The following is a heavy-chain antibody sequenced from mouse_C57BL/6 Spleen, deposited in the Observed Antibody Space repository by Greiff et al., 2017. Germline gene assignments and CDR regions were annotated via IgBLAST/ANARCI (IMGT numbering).Heavy chain of an antibody. D-gene: IGHD2-4*01. V-gene: IGHV15-2*01. CDR2: ILPSIGRT. CDR1: DSEVFPIAY. CDR3: ARNHYDYEGFAY. J-gene: IGHJ3*01. Sequence: VQLQQSGSELRSPGSSVKLSCKDFDSEVFPIAYMSWVRQKPGHGFEWIGGILPSIGRTIYGEKFEDKATLDADTLSNTAYLELNSLTSEDSAIYNCARNHYDYEGFAYWGQGTLVTVSA.